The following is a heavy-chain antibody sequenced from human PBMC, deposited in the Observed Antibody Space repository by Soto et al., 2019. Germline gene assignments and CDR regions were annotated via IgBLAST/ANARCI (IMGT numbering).Heavy chain of an antibody. CDR2: INHSGST. CDR3: ARGFIVVVPAAHAHFDY. D-gene: IGHD2-2*01. Sequence: SETLSLTCAVCGGSFSGYYWSWIRQPPGKGLEWIGEINHSGSTNYNPSLKSRVTISVDTSKNQFSLKLSSVTAADTAVYYCARGFIVVVPAAHAHFDYWGQGTLVTVSS. CDR1: GGSFSGYY. J-gene: IGHJ4*02. V-gene: IGHV4-34*01.